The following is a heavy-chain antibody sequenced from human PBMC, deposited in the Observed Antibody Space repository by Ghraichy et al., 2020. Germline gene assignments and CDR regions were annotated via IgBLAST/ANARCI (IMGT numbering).Heavy chain of an antibody. CDR2: IRYDGSNN. V-gene: IGHV3-30*02. J-gene: IGHJ4*02. CDR1: GFTFSTRSYG. D-gene: IGHD1-1*01. CDR3: ARGNNYCFDY. Sequence: GGSLRLSCATSGFTFSTRSYGMDWVRQAPGKGLEWVAFIRYDGSNNYYADSVKGRFTISRDTSKNTVYLQMNSLRTEDTAVYYCARGNNYCFDYWGQGTLVTVSS.